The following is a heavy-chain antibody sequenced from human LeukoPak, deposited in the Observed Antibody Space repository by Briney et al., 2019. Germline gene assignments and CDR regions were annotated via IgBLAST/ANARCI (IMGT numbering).Heavy chain of an antibody. D-gene: IGHD4-23*01. CDR3: AAATGYDYGGNWAPY. CDR2: IVVGSGNT. J-gene: IGHJ4*02. V-gene: IGHV1-58*02. CDR1: GFTFTSSA. Sequence: SVKVSCKASGFTFTSSAMQWVRQARGQRLEWIGWIVVGSGNTNYAQKFQGRVTITRDMSTSTAYMELSSLRSEDTAVYYCAAATGYDYGGNWAPYWGQGTLVTVSS.